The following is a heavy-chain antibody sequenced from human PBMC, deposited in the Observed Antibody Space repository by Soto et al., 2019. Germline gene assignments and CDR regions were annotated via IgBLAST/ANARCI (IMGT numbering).Heavy chain of an antibody. CDR1: GYSFTSYW. V-gene: IGHV5-51*01. J-gene: IGHJ5*02. CDR3: ARLRGSLVEPINNWFDP. D-gene: IGHD1-1*01. Sequence: PGESLKISCKGSGYSFTSYWIGWVRQMPGKGLEWMGIIYPGDSDTRYSPSFQGQVTISADKSISTAYLQWSSLKASDTAMYYCARLRGSLVEPINNWFDPWGQGTLVTVSS. CDR2: IYPGDSDT.